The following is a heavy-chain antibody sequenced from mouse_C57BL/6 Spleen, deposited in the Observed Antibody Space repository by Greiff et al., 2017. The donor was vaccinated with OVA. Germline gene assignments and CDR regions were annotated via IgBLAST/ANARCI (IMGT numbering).Heavy chain of an antibody. J-gene: IGHJ2*01. V-gene: IGHV1-15*01. CDR3: TRSLRDY. CDR2: IDPETGGT. Sequence: VQLVASGAELVRPGASVTLSCKASGYTFTDYEMHWVKQTPVHGLEWIGAIDPETGGTAYNQKFKGKAILTADKSSSTAYMELRSLTSEDSAVYYCTRSLRDYWGQGTTLTVSS. CDR1: GYTFTDYE.